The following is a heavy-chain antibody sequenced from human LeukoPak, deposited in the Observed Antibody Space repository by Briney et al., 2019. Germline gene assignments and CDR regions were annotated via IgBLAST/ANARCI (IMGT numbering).Heavy chain of an antibody. CDR1: GYTFNTYW. CDR2: IYPGDSDT. Sequence: GESLKISCKGSGYTFNTYWIGWVRQMPGKGLEWMGIIYPGDSDTRNSPSFQGQVTISVDKSINTAYLQWSSLKASDSAMYYCARRGVGTYSYYFDYWGQGTLVTVSS. V-gene: IGHV5-51*01. CDR3: ARRGVGTYSYYFDY. J-gene: IGHJ4*02. D-gene: IGHD3-10*01.